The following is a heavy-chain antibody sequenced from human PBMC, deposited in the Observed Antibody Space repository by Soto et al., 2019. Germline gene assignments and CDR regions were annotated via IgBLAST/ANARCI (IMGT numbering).Heavy chain of an antibody. CDR2: SSTSNGDT. D-gene: IGHD3-3*02. Sequence: QVQLVQSGAEVKKPGASVKVSCKTSGYTFTSYGITWVRQAPGQGLEWMGWSSTSNGDTNYVQKFQGRVTMTTDISTGTGYMELRSLTSDDTAVYYCARDYTFPDYWGQGTLVTVSS. CDR3: ARDYTFPDY. J-gene: IGHJ4*02. CDR1: GYTFTSYG. V-gene: IGHV1-18*01.